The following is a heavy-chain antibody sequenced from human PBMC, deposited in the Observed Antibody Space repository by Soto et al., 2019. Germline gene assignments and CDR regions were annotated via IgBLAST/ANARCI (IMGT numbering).Heavy chain of an antibody. V-gene: IGHV4-39*01. Sequence: SSETLSLTCTVSGCSISSSSYYWGWIRQPPGKGLEWIGSIYYSGSTYYNPSLKSRVTISVDTTKNQFSLKLSSVTAADTAVYYIARREAYYGCDCYSNWFDPWGQGTLVTVSS. CDR2: IYYSGST. CDR3: ARREAYYGCDCYSNWFDP. J-gene: IGHJ5*02. D-gene: IGHD2-21*02. CDR1: GCSISSSSYY.